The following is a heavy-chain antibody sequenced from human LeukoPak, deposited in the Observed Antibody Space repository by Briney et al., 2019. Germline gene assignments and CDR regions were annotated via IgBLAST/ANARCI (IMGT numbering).Heavy chain of an antibody. D-gene: IGHD3-9*01. V-gene: IGHV4-31*03. J-gene: IGHJ4*02. Sequence: PSETLSLTCTVSGGSISSGGYYWSWIRQHPGKGLEWIGYIYYSGSTYYNPSLKSRVTISVDTSKNQFSLKLSSVTAADTAVYYFARGGGYDILTGYHHKSFDYWGQGTLVTVSS. CDR2: IYYSGST. CDR3: ARGGGYDILTGYHHKSFDY. CDR1: GGSISSGGYY.